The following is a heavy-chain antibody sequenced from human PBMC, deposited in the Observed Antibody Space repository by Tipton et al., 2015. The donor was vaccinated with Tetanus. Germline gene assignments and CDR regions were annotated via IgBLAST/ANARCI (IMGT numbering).Heavy chain of an antibody. CDR3: ARGDYYGSGTYDV. J-gene: IGHJ6*02. CDR2: INYDGST. Sequence: TLSLTCAVYGGTFNNYFWIWIRQPPGKGLEWIGEINYDGSTNYSPSLKSRVTLSLDTTKKQVSLKLSSVTAADTAVYYCARGDYYGSGTYDVWGQGTTVTVSS. V-gene: IGHV4-34*01. D-gene: IGHD3-10*01. CDR1: GGTFNNYF.